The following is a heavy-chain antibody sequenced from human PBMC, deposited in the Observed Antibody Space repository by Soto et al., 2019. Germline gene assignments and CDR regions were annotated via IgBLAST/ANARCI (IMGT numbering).Heavy chain of an antibody. CDR3: ARCADSSGWYVECCLDY. J-gene: IGHJ4*02. V-gene: IGHV4-59*01. Sequence: PSETLSLTCTVSGGSISSYYWSWIRQPPGKGLEWLGYIFYNGNTNYNPSLKSRVTISVDTSKNQFSLNLSSVTAADTAVYYCARCADSSGWYVECCLDYWGQGTLVTVSS. D-gene: IGHD6-19*01. CDR2: IFYNGNT. CDR1: GGSISSYY.